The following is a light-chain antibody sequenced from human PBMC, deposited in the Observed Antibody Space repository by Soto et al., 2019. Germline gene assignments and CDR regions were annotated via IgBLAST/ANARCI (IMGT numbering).Light chain of an antibody. Sequence: EIVMTQSPATLSVSPGDRATLSCRASQSVSSNLAWYQQKPGQAPRLLIYGASTRATGIPARFSGSGSGTEFTLTISSLQSEDFAVFYCHQYDRSAIFTFGPGTTVDIK. V-gene: IGKV3-15*01. CDR1: QSVSSN. CDR2: GAS. J-gene: IGKJ3*01. CDR3: HQYDRSAIFT.